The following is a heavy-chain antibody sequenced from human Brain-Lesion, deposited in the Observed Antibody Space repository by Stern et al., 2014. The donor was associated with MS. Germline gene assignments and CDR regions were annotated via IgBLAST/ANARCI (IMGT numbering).Heavy chain of an antibody. CDR2: IYYSGNT. CDR3: AGEEDIRYCSGGSCTGNWFDP. V-gene: IGHV4-39*01. CDR1: GGSVSSTSYA. J-gene: IGHJ5*02. Sequence: VQLVESGPGLVKPSETLSLTCTVAGGSVSSTSYAWAWIRQPPGKGLEWIGTIYYSGNTYYSPSPKSRLTISIDTSTNQFSPQLGSVTAADTAVYYCAGEEDIRYCSGGSCTGNWFDPWGQGTLVTVSS. D-gene: IGHD2-15*01.